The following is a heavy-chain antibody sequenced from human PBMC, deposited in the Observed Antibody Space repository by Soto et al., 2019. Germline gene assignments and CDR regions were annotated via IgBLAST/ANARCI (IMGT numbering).Heavy chain of an antibody. V-gene: IGHV3-23*01. Sequence: EVQLLESGGGLVQPGGSLRLSCVASGFTFSSYAMSWVRQAPGKGLEWVSGINGNGDDTHYADCVKGRSTISRDNSKSTLFLQMHSLRGDDTALYYCARSGIWGSPATNWLDPWGQGTLVTVSS. J-gene: IGHJ5*02. D-gene: IGHD3-16*01. CDR2: INGNGDDT. CDR3: ARSGIWGSPATNWLDP. CDR1: GFTFSSYA.